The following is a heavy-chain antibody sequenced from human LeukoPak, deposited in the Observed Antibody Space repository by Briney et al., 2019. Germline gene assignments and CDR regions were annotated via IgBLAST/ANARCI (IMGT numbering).Heavy chain of an antibody. CDR2: INPSGGST. CDR1: GYTFTSYY. V-gene: IGHV1-46*01. D-gene: IGHD6-19*01. CDR3: ARTLSSGSSDYYYYYYMDV. Sequence: GASVKVSCKASGYTFTSYYMHWVRQAPGQGLEWMGIINPSGGSTSYAQKFRGRVTMTRDMSTSTVYMELSSLRSEDTAVYYCARTLSSGSSDYYYYYYMDVWGKGTTVTVSS. J-gene: IGHJ6*03.